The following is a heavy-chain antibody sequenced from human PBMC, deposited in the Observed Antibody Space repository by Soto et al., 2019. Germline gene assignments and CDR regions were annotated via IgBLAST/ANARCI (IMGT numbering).Heavy chain of an antibody. Sequence: QVQLQESGPGLVRPSETLSLACSVSGGSMSSYYWTWIRQSPGKGLEWIGYIYPSGSTNYNFSLKSRVTTSIDTSKNQFSLKMTSVTAADTAVYYCAGGGRTDYDYWSGYYGWLDPWGQGTLVTVSS. CDR2: IYPSGST. CDR1: GGSMSSYY. CDR3: AGGGRTDYDYWSGYYGWLDP. V-gene: IGHV4-59*12. J-gene: IGHJ5*02. D-gene: IGHD3-3*01.